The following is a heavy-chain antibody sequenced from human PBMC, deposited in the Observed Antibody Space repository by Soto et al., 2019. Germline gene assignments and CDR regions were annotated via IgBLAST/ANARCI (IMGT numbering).Heavy chain of an antibody. V-gene: IGHV6-1*01. CDR2: TYYRSKWYN. CDR1: GDRVSRNCPD. CDR3: ARASRNAFDI. J-gene: IGHJ3*02. Sequence: SQTPSLPSPITGDRVSRNCPDWDGISQSPSRVLEWLERTYYRSKWYNDYALSVKSRITINPDTSKNQFSLQLNSVTPEDTAVYYCARASRNAFDIWGQGTMVTVSS.